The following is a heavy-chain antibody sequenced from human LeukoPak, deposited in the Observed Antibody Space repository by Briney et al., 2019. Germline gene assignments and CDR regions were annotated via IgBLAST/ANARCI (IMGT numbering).Heavy chain of an antibody. CDR1: GYTFTGYY. V-gene: IGHV1-2*02. J-gene: IGHJ5*02. CDR2: INPNSGGT. Sequence: GASVKVSCKASGYTFTGYYMHWVRQAPGQGLEWMGWINPNSGGTNYAQKFQGRVTMTRDMSTSTVYMELSSLRSEDTAVYYCARDRLGYCSSTSCYGNWFDPWGQGTLVTVSS. D-gene: IGHD2-2*01. CDR3: ARDRLGYCSSTSCYGNWFDP.